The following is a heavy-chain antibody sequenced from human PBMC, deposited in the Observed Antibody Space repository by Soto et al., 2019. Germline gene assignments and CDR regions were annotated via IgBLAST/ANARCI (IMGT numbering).Heavy chain of an antibody. Sequence: ASVKVSCKASGYTFTSYAMHWVRQAPGQRLEWMGWINAGNGNTKYSQKFQGRVTITRDTSASTAYMELSSLRSEDTAVYYCARRHGHPTTNYYYYYYMDVWGKGTTVTVSS. CDR1: GYTFTSYA. CDR3: ARRHGHPTTNYYYYYYMDV. V-gene: IGHV1-3*01. J-gene: IGHJ6*03. CDR2: INAGNGNT. D-gene: IGHD4-4*01.